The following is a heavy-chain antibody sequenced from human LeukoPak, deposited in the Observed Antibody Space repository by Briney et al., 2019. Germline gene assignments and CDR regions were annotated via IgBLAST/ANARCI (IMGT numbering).Heavy chain of an antibody. V-gene: IGHV1-2*02. CDR3: ARASLDYYYYYMDV. J-gene: IGHJ6*03. Sequence: ASVKVSCKASGYSFTGYYMHWVRQAPGQGLEWMGWINPNSGGTNYAQKFQGRVTMTRDTSISTAYMELSRLRSDDTAVYYCARASLDYYYYYMDVWGKGTTVTVSS. CDR1: GYSFTGYY. CDR2: INPNSGGT. D-gene: IGHD2-2*03.